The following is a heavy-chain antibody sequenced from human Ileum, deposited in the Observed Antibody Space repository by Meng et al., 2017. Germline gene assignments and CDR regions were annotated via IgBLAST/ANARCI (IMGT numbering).Heavy chain of an antibody. J-gene: IGHJ3*02. D-gene: IGHD5-18*01. CDR2: ISSGGADT. V-gene: IGHV3-23*03. CDR3: ARVPYALRYSYGYLLGAFDI. CDR1: GFTFTSYP. Sequence: GESLKISCAASGFTFTSYPMSWVRQTPGKGLEWVSHISSGGADTQYIDSVKGRFTISRDNSKNTLSLQMNSLRAEDTAVYYCARVPYALRYSYGYLLGAFDIWGQGTMVTVSS.